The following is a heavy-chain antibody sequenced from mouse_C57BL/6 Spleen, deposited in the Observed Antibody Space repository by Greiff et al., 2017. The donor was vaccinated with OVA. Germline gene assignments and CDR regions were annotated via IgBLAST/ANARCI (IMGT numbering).Heavy chain of an antibody. D-gene: IGHD1-1*01. CDR2: IYPRDGST. J-gene: IGHJ1*03. CDR1: GYTFTSYD. Sequence: VQGVESGPELVKPGASVKLSCKASGYTFTSYDINWVKQRPGQGLEWIGWIYPRDGSTKYNEKFKGKATLTVDTSSSTAYMELHSLTSEDSAVYFCARGHYYYGSSHWYFDVWGTGTTVTVSS. V-gene: IGHV1-85*01. CDR3: ARGHYYYGSSHWYFDV.